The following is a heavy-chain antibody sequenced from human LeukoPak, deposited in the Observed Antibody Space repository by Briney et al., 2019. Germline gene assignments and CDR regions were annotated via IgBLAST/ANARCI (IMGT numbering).Heavy chain of an antibody. V-gene: IGHV4-30-4*01. CDR3: ARDKDKKGDGLDV. J-gene: IGHJ6*02. Sequence: SETLSLTCTVSGGSITSRDSSWSWIRQPPGKGLEWIGYINYSGSTSYNPPLKSRVTISVDTSKNQFSLKLSSVTAADTAVYYCARDKDKKGDGLDVWGQGTTVTVSS. CDR2: INYSGST. CDR1: GGSITSRDSS.